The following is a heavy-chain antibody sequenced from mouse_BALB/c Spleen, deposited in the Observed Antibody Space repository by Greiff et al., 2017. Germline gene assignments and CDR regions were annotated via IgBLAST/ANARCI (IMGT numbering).Heavy chain of an antibody. V-gene: IGHV2-9*02. Sequence: VQVVESGPGLVAPSQSLSITCTVSGFSLTSYGVHWVRQPPGKGLEWLGVIWAGGSTNYNSALMSRLSISKDNSKSQVFLKMNSLQTDDTAMYYCARGITTVVATGAMDYWGQGTSVTVSS. D-gene: IGHD1-1*01. CDR2: IWAGGST. J-gene: IGHJ4*01. CDR1: GFSLTSYG. CDR3: ARGITTVVATGAMDY.